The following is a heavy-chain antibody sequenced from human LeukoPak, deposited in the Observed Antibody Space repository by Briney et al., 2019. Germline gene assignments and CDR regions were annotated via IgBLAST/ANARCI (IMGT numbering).Heavy chain of an antibody. CDR2: ISAYNGNT. Sequence: ASVKVSCKASGYTFTSYGISWVRQAPGQGLEWMGWISAYNGNTSYAQKLQGRVTMTTDTSTSTAYMELRSLRSDDTAVYYCARGYYDSSGPSWANYYYYGMDVWGQGTTVTVSS. V-gene: IGHV1-18*01. J-gene: IGHJ6*02. CDR3: ARGYYDSSGPSWANYYYYGMDV. D-gene: IGHD3-22*01. CDR1: GYTFTSYG.